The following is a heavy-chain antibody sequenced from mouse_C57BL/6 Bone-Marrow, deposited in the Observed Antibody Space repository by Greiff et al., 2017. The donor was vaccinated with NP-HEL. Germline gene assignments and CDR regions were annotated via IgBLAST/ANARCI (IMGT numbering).Heavy chain of an antibody. V-gene: IGHV2-2*01. CDR3: AREGYGYDGNDAMDY. CDR2: IWSGGSA. CDR1: GFSLTSYG. Sequence: VQLVESGPGLVQPSQSLSITCTVSGFSLTSYGVHWVRQSPGKGLEWLGVIWSGGSADYNAAFISRLSISKDNYKSQVFFKMNSLQADDTAIYYCAREGYGYDGNDAMDYWGQGTSVTVSS. J-gene: IGHJ4*01. D-gene: IGHD2-2*01.